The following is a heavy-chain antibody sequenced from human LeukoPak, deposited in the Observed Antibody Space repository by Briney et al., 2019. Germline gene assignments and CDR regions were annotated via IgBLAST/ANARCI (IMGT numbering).Heavy chain of an antibody. J-gene: IGHJ6*03. CDR1: GVTFSDSA. Sequence: GGSLRLSCAASGVTFSDSAMTWVRQVPVKGLEWVSSISCSGSYIYYADSVKGRFTISRDKAKNSLYLQMNSLGADDTAVYHCARDAGTIFGEYYYDIDVWGKGTAVTVSS. V-gene: IGHV3-21*01. CDR3: ARDAGTIFGEYYYDIDV. D-gene: IGHD3-3*01. CDR2: ISCSGSYI.